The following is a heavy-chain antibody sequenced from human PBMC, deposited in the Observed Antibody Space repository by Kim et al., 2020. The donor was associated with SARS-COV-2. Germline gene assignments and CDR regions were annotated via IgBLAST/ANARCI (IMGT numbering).Heavy chain of an antibody. CDR1: GFTFNTYG. Sequence: GGSLRLSCVASGFTFNTYGMTWVRQAPGKGLEWVTSISETGYTYSADSVSGRFTISRDNYRNTLYLQMNSLRAEDTAVYYCARCYYDSSGFSRGFYNYG. CDR3: ARCYYDSSGFSRGFYNYG. V-gene: IGHV3-23*01. CDR2: ISETGYT. J-gene: IGHJ6*01. D-gene: IGHD3-22*01.